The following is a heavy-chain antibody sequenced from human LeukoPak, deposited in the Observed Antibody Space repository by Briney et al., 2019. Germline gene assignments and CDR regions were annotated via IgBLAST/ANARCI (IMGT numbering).Heavy chain of an antibody. CDR3: ATYTHWVAGDV. J-gene: IGHJ6*02. CDR1: GFTFSDSW. D-gene: IGHD3-16*01. Sequence: GGSLRLSCAASGFTFSDSWMSWVRQAPGKGLEWVANMNQDGSAKGYVDSVKGRFTTSGDNARNSLYLQMSSLRPEDTAVYYCATYTHWVAGDVWGQGTTVTVSS. CDR2: MNQDGSAK. V-gene: IGHV3-7*01.